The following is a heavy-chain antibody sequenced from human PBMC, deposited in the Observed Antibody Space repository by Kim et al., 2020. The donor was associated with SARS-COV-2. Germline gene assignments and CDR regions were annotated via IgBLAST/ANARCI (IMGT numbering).Heavy chain of an antibody. CDR3: VIQQTGIVY. CDR2: INANRGST. J-gene: IGHJ4*02. V-gene: IGHV1-2*02. Sequence: ASVKVSCKASGYTFTGNYMHWVRQAPGQGLEWMGWINANRGSTNYAQKFQGRVTMTRDKSISTAYMELSRLRSDDTAVYYCVIQQTGIVYWGQGVLVTVS. CDR1: GYTFTGNY. D-gene: IGHD1-1*01.